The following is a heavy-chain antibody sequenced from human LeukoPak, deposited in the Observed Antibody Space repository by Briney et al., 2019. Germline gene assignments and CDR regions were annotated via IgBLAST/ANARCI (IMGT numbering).Heavy chain of an antibody. CDR2: ISAYNGNT. J-gene: IGHJ4*02. D-gene: IGHD5-12*01. CDR3: ARVLEYGGPFDY. V-gene: IGHV1-18*04. CDR1: GDTFTTYY. Sequence: ASVKVSCKASGDTFTTYYIHWVRQAPGQGLEWMGWISAYNGNTNYAQKLQGRVTMTTDTSTSTAYMELRSLRSDDTAVYYCARVLEYGGPFDYWGQGTLVTVSS.